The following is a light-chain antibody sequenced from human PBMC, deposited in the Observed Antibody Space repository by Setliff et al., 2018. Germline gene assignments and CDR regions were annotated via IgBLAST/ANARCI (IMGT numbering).Light chain of an antibody. CDR3: SSYTSSSTPYV. V-gene: IGLV1-51*01. CDR2: DND. Sequence: QSVLTQPPSVSAAPGQKVTISCSGSSSNIGSNYVSWYQQLPGTAPKLLIYDNDKRPSGVSNRFSGSKSGNTASLTISGLQAEDEADYYCSSYTSSSTPYVFGTGTKVTVL. J-gene: IGLJ1*01. CDR1: SSNIGSNY.